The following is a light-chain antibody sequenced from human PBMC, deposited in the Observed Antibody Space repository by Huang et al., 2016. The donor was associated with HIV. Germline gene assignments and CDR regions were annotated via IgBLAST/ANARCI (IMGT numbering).Light chain of an antibody. J-gene: IGKJ2*01. CDR2: DTS. CDR3: LQRSNSYT. V-gene: IGKV3-11*01. CDR1: QSVSSY. Sequence: EIVLTQSPATLSLSPGERATLSCRASQSVSSYLAWYQQKPGQAPRLLIYDTSHRATGIPARFSGSGAGTDFTLTISSLEPEDFAVYYCLQRSNSYTFGQGTKLEIK.